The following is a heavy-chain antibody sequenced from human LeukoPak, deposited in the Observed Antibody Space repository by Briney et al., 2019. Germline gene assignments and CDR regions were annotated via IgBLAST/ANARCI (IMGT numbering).Heavy chain of an antibody. CDR1: GFSFSRHP. J-gene: IGHJ6*03. CDR3: ARQATSLGYFYSYLDV. CDR2: ISHDEVST. Sequence: GGSLRLSCAASGFSFSRHPMHWVCQAPGKGLEWVALISHDEVSTYYVNSVKGRFTISRDKSKNTLFLQMNSLRPEDTAVYYCARQATSLGYFYSYLDVWGTGTTVTVSS. V-gene: IGHV3-30*01.